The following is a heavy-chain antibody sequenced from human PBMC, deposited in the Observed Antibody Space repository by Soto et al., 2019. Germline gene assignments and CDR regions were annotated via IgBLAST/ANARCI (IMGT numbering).Heavy chain of an antibody. CDR3: AGGASRWYPYGVDA. D-gene: IGHD6-13*01. Sequence: QAQVVQSGAEVRKPGSSVKLSCKASEGTFNSYAIAWVRQAPGQGLEWMGGIIPYYNTLNYAQKFQDRVTITADDSTKTGEREGGRRRADGRAVDVGAGGASRWYPYGVDAWAQGTGGTGSA. CDR2: IIPYYNTL. CDR1: EGTFNSYA. J-gene: IGHJ5*02. V-gene: IGHV1-69*01.